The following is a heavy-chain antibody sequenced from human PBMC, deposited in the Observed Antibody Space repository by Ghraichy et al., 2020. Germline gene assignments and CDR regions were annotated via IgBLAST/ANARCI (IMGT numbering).Heavy chain of an antibody. J-gene: IGHJ5*02. D-gene: IGHD2-2*02. CDR2: IYPGGST. CDR3: ARGLFCSSAGCHTSSFDP. CDR1: GGSISSYY. V-gene: IGHV4-4*07. Sequence: SETLSLTCTVSGGSISSYYWSWIRQPAGKGLEWIGRIYPGGSTNYNPSLESRVTMSVDTSKNHFSLKLSSVTAADTAVYYCARGLFCSSAGCHTSSFDPWGQGTLVTVSS.